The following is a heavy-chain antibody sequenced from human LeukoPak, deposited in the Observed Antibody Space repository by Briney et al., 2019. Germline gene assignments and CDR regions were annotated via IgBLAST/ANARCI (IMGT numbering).Heavy chain of an antibody. CDR3: ARELQISLSVEVGYYYYYYMDV. V-gene: IGHV1-69*05. Sequence: SVKVSCKAAGSTFSCNAISWVRQPPGQGLEWMGRIIPIFDTANYAQKFQGRVTITTDESTSTAYMELSSLRSEDTAVYYCARELQISLSVEVGYYYYYYMDVWGKGTTVTVSS. D-gene: IGHD4-11*01. CDR1: GSTFSCNA. CDR2: IIPIFDTA. J-gene: IGHJ6*03.